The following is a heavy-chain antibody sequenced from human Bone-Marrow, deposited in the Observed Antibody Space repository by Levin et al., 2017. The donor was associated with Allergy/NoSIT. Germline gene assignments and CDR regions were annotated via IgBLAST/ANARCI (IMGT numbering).Heavy chain of an antibody. V-gene: IGHV3-49*03. CDR2: IRSSGYGGTA. J-gene: IGHJ5*02. CDR1: EISFADSA. CDR3: AKAGNDVLTGQITPDWFDP. D-gene: IGHD3-9*01. Sequence: GGSLRLSCTVSEISFADSAMSWFRQAPGKGLEWVGFIRSSGYGGTAQYAESVRGRFTISRDDSKSIVFLQMNSLKAEDSAVYYCAKAGNDVLTGQITPDWFDPWGQGTLVSVSS.